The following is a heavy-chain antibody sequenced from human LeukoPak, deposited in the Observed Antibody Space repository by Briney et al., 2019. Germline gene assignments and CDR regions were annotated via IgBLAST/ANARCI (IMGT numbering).Heavy chain of an antibody. Sequence: GGSLRLSCAASGFTFSSYWMSWVRQAPGKGLEWVANIKQDGSEKYYVDSVKGRFTISRDNAKNSLYLQMNSLRAEDTAVYYCARDSPYHPYYYDSSGYPSEHFDYWGQGTLVTVSS. CDR3: ARDSPYHPYYYDSSGYPSEHFDY. V-gene: IGHV3-7*01. CDR1: GFTFSSYW. CDR2: IKQDGSEK. J-gene: IGHJ4*02. D-gene: IGHD3-22*01.